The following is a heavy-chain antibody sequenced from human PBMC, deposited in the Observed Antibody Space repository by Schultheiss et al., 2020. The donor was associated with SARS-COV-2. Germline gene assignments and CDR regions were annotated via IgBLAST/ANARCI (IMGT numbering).Heavy chain of an antibody. CDR3: ARQVGYSSSWATYYYYGMDV. D-gene: IGHD6-13*01. CDR2: IYYSGST. J-gene: IGHJ6*02. CDR1: GGSISSYY. Sequence: SQTLSLTCPVSGGSISSYYWSWIRQPPGKGLEWIGYIYYSGSTNYNPSLKSRVTISVDTSKNQFSLKLSSVTAADTAVYYCARQVGYSSSWATYYYYGMDVWGQGTTVTVSS. V-gene: IGHV4-59*08.